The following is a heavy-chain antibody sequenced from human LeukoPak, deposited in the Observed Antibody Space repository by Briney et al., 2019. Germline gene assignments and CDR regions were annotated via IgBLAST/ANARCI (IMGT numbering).Heavy chain of an antibody. CDR3: ARGAYYYDSSGYYYDDAFDI. D-gene: IGHD3-22*01. V-gene: IGHV1-3*01. CDR1: GYTFTSYA. CDR2: INAGNGNT. J-gene: IGHJ3*02. Sequence: ASVKVSCKASGYTFTSYAMHWVRQAPGQRLEWMGWINAGNGNTKYSQKFQGRVTITRDTSASTAYMELSSLRSEDTAVYYCARGAYYYDSSGYYYDDAFDIWGQGTMVTVSS.